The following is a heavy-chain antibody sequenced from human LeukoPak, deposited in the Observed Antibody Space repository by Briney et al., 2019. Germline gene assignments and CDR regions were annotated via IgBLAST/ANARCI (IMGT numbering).Heavy chain of an antibody. V-gene: IGHV3-23*01. D-gene: IGHD6-13*01. CDR1: GFTFSSYA. CDR3: AKSPSSKVVILLDY. Sequence: PGGSLRLSCAASGFTFSSYAMSWVRQAPGKGLEWVSAISGSGGSTYYADSVKGRFTISRDNSKNTLYLQMNSLRAENTAVYYCAKSPSSKVVILLDYWGQGTLVTVSS. J-gene: IGHJ4*02. CDR2: ISGSGGST.